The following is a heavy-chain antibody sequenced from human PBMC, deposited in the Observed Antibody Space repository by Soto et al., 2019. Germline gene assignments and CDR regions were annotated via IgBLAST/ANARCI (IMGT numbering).Heavy chain of an antibody. Sequence: SGPTLVNPTQTLTLTCTFSGFSLSTSGMCVSWIRQPPGKALEWLALIDWDDDKYYSTSLKTRLTISKDTSKNQVVLTMTNMDPADTATYYCARSRYCSGGSCYSEWFDPWGQGTLVTVSS. D-gene: IGHD2-15*01. CDR2: IDWDDDK. CDR1: GFSLSTSGMC. J-gene: IGHJ5*02. CDR3: ARSRYCSGGSCYSEWFDP. V-gene: IGHV2-70*01.